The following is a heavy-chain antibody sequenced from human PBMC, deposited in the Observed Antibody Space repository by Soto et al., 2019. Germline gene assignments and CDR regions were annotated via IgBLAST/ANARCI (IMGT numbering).Heavy chain of an antibody. V-gene: IGHV3-30*03. CDR1: GFTFSDYA. CDR2: VSHDGRNT. Sequence: VQLVESGGGVVQPGRSLRLSCAASGFTFSDYAMHWVRQAPGKGLEWVAVVSHDGRNTHSADSVKGRFTIPRDSSKHTVSLEMTSLRAEDTAGYYCARGGRQWLVTSDFNYWGQGALVTVSS. CDR3: ARGGRQWLVTSDFNY. J-gene: IGHJ4*02. D-gene: IGHD6-19*01.